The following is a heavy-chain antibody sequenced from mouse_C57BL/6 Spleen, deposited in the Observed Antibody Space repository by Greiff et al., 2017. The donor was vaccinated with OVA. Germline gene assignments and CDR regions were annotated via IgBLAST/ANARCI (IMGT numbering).Heavy chain of an antibody. CDR1: GFSLTSYG. D-gene: IGHD1-1*01. J-gene: IGHJ4*01. CDR3: ARNTDGSSYGYAMDY. V-gene: IGHV2-2*01. Sequence: VKLVESGPGLVQPSQSLSITCTVSGFSLTSYGVHWVRQSPGKGLEWLGVIWSGGSTDYNAAFISRLSISKDNSKSQVFFKMNSLQADDTAIYYCARNTDGSSYGYAMDYWGQGTSVTVSS. CDR2: IWSGGST.